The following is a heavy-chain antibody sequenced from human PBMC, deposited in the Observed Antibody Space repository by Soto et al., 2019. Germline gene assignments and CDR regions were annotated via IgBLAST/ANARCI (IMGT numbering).Heavy chain of an antibody. CDR2: ISSGGYTI. D-gene: IGHD3-3*01. Sequence: LRVSCEASGFTFSSYSFNWVRQAPGQGLEWVSFISSGGYTIYHADSLEGRFSISRDDAKNSVYLQMSGLRMDDTAVYYCVRSRREWFGVVPPSDVWGRGTLVTVS. V-gene: IGHV3-48*01. CDR1: GFTFSSYS. CDR3: VRSRREWFGVVPPSDV. J-gene: IGHJ4*02.